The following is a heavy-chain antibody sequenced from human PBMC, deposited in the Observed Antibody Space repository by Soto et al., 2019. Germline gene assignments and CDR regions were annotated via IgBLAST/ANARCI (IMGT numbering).Heavy chain of an antibody. Sequence: EVHLEESGGGLVQPGGSLRLSCAASGFTFSSYWMNLVRQAPGKGLEWVANINQDGSDYNHVASVKGRFTISRDNAKNSLFLQMNALRVEDTAVYYCARTGDGHHDFLDYWGQGILVSVSS. CDR3: ARTGDGHHDFLDY. J-gene: IGHJ4*02. V-gene: IGHV3-7*01. CDR1: GFTFSSYW. CDR2: INQDGSDY. D-gene: IGHD1-1*01.